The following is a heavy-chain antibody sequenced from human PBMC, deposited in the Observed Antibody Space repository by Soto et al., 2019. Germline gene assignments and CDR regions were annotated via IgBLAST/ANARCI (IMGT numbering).Heavy chain of an antibody. CDR1: GFTFNNYG. Sequence: GGSLRLSCAASGFTFNNYGMHWVRQAPGKGLEWVAVIWNDGNGYYYANSVKGRFTISRDNSKNTLYLQMSSLRVEDTAVYYCARRQISPPTCGAASARGGMDVWGQGTTVTVSS. V-gene: IGHV3-33*01. CDR3: ARRQISPPTCGAASARGGMDV. CDR2: IWNDGNGY. J-gene: IGHJ6*02. D-gene: IGHD6-13*01.